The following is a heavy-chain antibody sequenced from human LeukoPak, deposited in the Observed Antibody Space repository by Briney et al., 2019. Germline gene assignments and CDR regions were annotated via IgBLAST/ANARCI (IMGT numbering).Heavy chain of an antibody. CDR1: GGSISSGGYS. CDR3: ARSKPVAADY. Sequence: SETLSLTCAVSGGSISSGGYSWSWIRQPPGKGLEWIGYICHSGSTYCNPSLKSRVTISVDRSKNQFSLKLSFVTAADTAVYYCARSKPVAADYWGQGTLVTVSS. D-gene: IGHD1-14*01. V-gene: IGHV4-30-2*01. CDR2: ICHSGST. J-gene: IGHJ4*02.